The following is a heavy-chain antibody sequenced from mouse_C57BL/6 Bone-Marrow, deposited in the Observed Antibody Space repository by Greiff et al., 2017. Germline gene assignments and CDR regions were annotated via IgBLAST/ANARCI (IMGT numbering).Heavy chain of an antibody. D-gene: IGHD1-1*01. Sequence: PEQGLEWIGWIDPENGDTEYASKFQGKGTITADTSSNTAYLQLSSLTSEDTAVYYCTTYRYYYGSSRFAYWGQGTLVTVSA. J-gene: IGHJ3*01. CDR3: TTYRYYYGSSRFAY. V-gene: IGHV14-4*01. CDR2: IDPENGDT.